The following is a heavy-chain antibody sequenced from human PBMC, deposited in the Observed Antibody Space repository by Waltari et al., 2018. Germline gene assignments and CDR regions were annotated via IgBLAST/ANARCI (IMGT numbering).Heavy chain of an antibody. V-gene: IGHV3-72*01. J-gene: IGHJ3*02. CDR1: GFTFGDNS. D-gene: IGHD2-8*01. Sequence: EVQLVESGGGLVKPGGSLRLSCAASGFTFGDNSMDWVRKAPGKGLEWVGRTRNKANSYTTEYAASVKGRFTISRDDSKNSLYLQMNSLKTEDTAVYYCAREPYAGTFDIWGQGTMVTVSS. CDR2: TRNKANSYTT. CDR3: AREPYAGTFDI.